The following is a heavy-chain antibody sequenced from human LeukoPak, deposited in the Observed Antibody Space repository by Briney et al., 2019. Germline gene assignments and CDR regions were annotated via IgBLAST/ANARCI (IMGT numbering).Heavy chain of an antibody. V-gene: IGHV3-73*01. Sequence: PGGSLRLSCAASGFTCSGSAMHWVRQASGKGLEWVGLIRSTSNSYATAYAASVKGRFTISRDDSKNTAYLQMNSLKAEDTAVYYCAGGSGWYSPDYWGQGALVTVSS. CDR3: AGGSGWYSPDY. J-gene: IGHJ4*02. D-gene: IGHD6-19*01. CDR2: IRSTSNSYAT. CDR1: GFTCSGSA.